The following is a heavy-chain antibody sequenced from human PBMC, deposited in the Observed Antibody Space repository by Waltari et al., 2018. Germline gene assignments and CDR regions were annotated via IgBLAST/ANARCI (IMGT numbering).Heavy chain of an antibody. D-gene: IGHD3-22*01. CDR2: IIPIFGTA. Sequence: QVQLVQSGAEVKKPGSSVKVSCKASGVTFSSYAFSWVRQAPGQGLEWMGGIIPIFGTANYAQKVQGRVKMTTDECTSTAYRELSRLRSEETAVDYCARVKDYYDSSGYYYGYWGQGTLVTVSS. CDR1: GVTFSSYA. CDR3: ARVKDYYDSSGYYYGY. J-gene: IGHJ4*02. V-gene: IGHV1-69*05.